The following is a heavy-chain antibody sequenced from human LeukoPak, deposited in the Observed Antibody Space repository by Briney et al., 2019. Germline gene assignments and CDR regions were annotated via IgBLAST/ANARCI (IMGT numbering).Heavy chain of an antibody. CDR2: IKSKIDGGTT. D-gene: IGHD3-16*01. Sequence: PGGSLRLSCAASGFPFTNAWMSWVRQAPGKGLEWIGRIKSKIDGGTTDYAAPVKGRFSISRDDSTNRLYLQMNSLKSEDTGVYYCTHQPVWGTDPESLYWGQGTPVTVSS. CDR3: THQPVWGTDPESLY. J-gene: IGHJ4*02. V-gene: IGHV3-15*01. CDR1: GFPFTNAW.